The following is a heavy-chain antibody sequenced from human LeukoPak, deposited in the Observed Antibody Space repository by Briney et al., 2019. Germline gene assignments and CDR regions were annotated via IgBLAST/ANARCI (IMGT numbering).Heavy chain of an antibody. D-gene: IGHD6-13*01. CDR3: ATHPGIAAAGTHDY. V-gene: IGHV3-23*01. CDR1: GFTFSSYA. J-gene: IGHJ4*02. CDR2: ISGSGGST. Sequence: PGGSLRLSCAASGFTFSSYAMSWVRQAPGKGLEWVSAISGSGGSTYYADSVKGRFTISRDNSKNTLYLQMNSLRAEDTAVYYCATHPGIAAAGTHDYWGQGTLVTVSS.